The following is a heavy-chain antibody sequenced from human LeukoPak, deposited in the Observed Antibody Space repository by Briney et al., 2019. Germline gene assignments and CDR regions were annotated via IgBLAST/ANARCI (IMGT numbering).Heavy chain of an antibody. CDR2: IYVDGST. D-gene: IGHD3-16*02. CDR3: ARDLATRQRTGLYDS. Sequence: GGSLRLSCAASGISVSSNYMSWVRQAPGKGLQWVSVIYVDGSTYYADSVKGRITISRDNTRNTLYLQMNSLRAEDTAVYYCARDLATRQRTGLYDSWGQGALVTVSS. V-gene: IGHV3-66*01. CDR1: GISVSSNY. J-gene: IGHJ4*02.